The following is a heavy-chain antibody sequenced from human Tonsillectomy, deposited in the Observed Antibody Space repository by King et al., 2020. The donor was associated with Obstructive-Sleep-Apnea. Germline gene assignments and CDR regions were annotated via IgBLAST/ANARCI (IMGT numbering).Heavy chain of an antibody. Sequence: QLVQSGGGLVQPGGSLRLSCAASGFTFSSYWMSLVRQAPGKGLEWVANIKQDGSEKYYVVSVKGRFTISRDNAKNSLYLQMNSLRAEDTAVDYCARDVRGWGEDDYWGQGTLVTVSS. J-gene: IGHJ4*02. CDR3: ARDVRGWGEDDY. CDR2: IKQDGSEK. CDR1: GFTFSSYW. V-gene: IGHV3-7*01. D-gene: IGHD3-10*01.